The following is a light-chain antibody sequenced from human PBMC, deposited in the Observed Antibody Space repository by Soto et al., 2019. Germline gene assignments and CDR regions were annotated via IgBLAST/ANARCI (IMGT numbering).Light chain of an antibody. CDR2: AAS. CDR1: QGITNY. CDR3: QRFSTPPWT. J-gene: IGKJ1*01. Sequence: DIQLTQSPSFLSASVGDRVTITCRASQGITNYLAWYQQKPGKAPKPLIYAASTLQSGVPSRFSGSGAGTVFTPTSTRLHHDYFANYFCQRFSTPPWTFGQGTKVEIK. V-gene: IGKV1-9*01.